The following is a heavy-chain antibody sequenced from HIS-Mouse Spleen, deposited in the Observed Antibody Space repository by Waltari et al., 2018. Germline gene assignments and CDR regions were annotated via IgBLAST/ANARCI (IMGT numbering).Heavy chain of an antibody. V-gene: IGHV3-9*01. CDR1: GFTFDDYA. CDR2: ISWNSGSI. D-gene: IGHD6-6*01. Sequence: EVQLVESGGGLVQPGRSLRLSCAASGFTFDDYAMHWVRQAPGKGREWVSGISWNSGSIGYADSVKGRFTISRDNAKNSLYLQMNSLRAEDTALYYCAKDLRPAYSSSPYFDYWGQGTLVTVSS. CDR3: AKDLRPAYSSSPYFDY. J-gene: IGHJ4*02.